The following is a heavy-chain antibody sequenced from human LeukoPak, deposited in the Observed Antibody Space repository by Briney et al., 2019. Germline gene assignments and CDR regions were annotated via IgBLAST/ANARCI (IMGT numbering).Heavy chain of an antibody. CDR2: IRYDGSNK. Sequence: GGSLRLSCAASGFTFSSYGMHWVRQAPGKGLGWVAFIRYDGSNKYYADSVKGRFTISRDNSKNTLYLQMNSLRAEDTAVYYCARDTTADIYDSSGFFDYWGQGTLVTVSS. CDR1: GFTFSSYG. CDR3: ARDTTADIYDSSGFFDY. V-gene: IGHV3-30*02. J-gene: IGHJ4*02. D-gene: IGHD3-22*01.